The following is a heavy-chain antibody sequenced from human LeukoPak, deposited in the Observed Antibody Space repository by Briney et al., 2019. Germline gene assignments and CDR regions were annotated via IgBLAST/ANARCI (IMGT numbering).Heavy chain of an antibody. V-gene: IGHV1-69*04. Sequence: APVRVSCKASGGTFSSYAISWVRQAPGQGLEWTGRIVPILGIANYAQKFQGRVTITADKSTSTAYMELSSLRSEDTAVYYCARDSLGRYYFDYWGQGTLVTVSS. CDR3: ARDSLGRYYFDY. CDR1: GGTFSSYA. J-gene: IGHJ4*02. D-gene: IGHD7-27*01. CDR2: IVPILGIA.